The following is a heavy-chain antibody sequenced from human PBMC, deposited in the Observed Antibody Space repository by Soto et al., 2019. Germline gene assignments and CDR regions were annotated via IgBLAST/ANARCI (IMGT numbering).Heavy chain of an antibody. CDR3: AKSSIAGYCHYMDV. J-gene: IGHJ6*03. Sequence: ASVKVSCKASGYTFTSYAMHWVRQAPGQRLEWMGWINAGNGNTKYSQKFQGRVTITRDTSASTAYMELSSLRSEDTAVYYCAKSSIAGYCHYMDVWGKGPRSPSP. D-gene: IGHD6-6*01. V-gene: IGHV1-3*01. CDR2: INAGNGNT. CDR1: GYTFTSYA.